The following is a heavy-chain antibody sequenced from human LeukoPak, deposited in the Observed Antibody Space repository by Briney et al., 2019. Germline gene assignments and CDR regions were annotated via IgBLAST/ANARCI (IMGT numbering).Heavy chain of an antibody. Sequence: PSETLSLTCTVSGGSISSGGYYWSWIRQHPGKGLEWIGYIYYSGSTYYNPSLKSRVTISVDTSKNQSSLKLSSVTAADTAVYYCARVVGATPDNYFDYWGQGTLVTVSS. D-gene: IGHD1-26*01. CDR1: GGSISSGGYY. CDR2: IYYSGST. V-gene: IGHV4-31*03. CDR3: ARVVGATPDNYFDY. J-gene: IGHJ4*02.